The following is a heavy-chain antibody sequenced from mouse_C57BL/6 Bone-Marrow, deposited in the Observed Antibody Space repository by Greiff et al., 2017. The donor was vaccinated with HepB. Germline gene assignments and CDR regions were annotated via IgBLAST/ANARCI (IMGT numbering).Heavy chain of an antibody. V-gene: IGHV3-6*01. CDR2: ISYDGSN. CDR3: ATDWFAY. Sequence: EVQLVESGPGLVKPSQSLSLTCSVTGFSITSGYYWNWIRQFPGNKLEWMGYISYDGSNNYNPSLKNRISITRDTSKNQFFLKLNSVTTEDTATYYCATDWFAYWGQGTLVTVSA. J-gene: IGHJ3*01. CDR1: GFSITSGYY.